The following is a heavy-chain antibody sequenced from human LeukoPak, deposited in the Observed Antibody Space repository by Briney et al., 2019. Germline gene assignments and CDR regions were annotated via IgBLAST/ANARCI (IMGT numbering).Heavy chain of an antibody. CDR2: ISSASSYR. CDR3: TREGDYYNTRGPLDY. J-gene: IGHJ4*02. Sequence: GGSLRLSCEAPGFTFSYNHMHWVRPAPGKGLEWVSYISSASSYRYYANSVKGRFIISRDNAQNSVFLQMDNMRVEDTAVYFCTREGDYYNTRGPLDYWGPGTLVTVSS. D-gene: IGHD3-22*01. V-gene: IGHV3-21*01. CDR1: GFTFSYNH.